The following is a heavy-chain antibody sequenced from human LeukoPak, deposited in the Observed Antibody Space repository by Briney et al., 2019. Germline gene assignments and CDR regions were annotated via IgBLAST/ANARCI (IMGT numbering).Heavy chain of an antibody. Sequence: ASVKVSCKASGYTFTSYGISWVRQAPGQGLEWMGWISAYNGNTNYAQKLQGRVTMTTDTSTSTAYMELRSLRSDDTAVYYCARVNPIDGYSYGFDYWGQGTLVTVSS. CDR3: ARVNPIDGYSYGFDY. CDR2: ISAYNGNT. CDR1: GYTFTSYG. J-gene: IGHJ4*02. D-gene: IGHD5-18*01. V-gene: IGHV1-18*01.